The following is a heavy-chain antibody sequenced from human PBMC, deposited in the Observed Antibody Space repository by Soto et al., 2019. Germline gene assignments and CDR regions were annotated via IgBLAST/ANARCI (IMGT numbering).Heavy chain of an antibody. D-gene: IGHD1-26*01. CDR3: ARVVGALHY. CDR1: GFTFRSFT. Sequence: LRLSCAASGFTFRSFTMNWVRQAPGKGLEWVSTISSNSAYIYYTDALRGRFTISRDNAKNSLYLQMNSLRAEDTAVYYCARVVGALHYWGQGTLVTVSS. V-gene: IGHV3-21*01. CDR2: ISSNSAYI. J-gene: IGHJ4*02.